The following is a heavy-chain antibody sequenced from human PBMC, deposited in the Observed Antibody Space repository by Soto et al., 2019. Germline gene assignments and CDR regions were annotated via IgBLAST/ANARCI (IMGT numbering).Heavy chain of an antibody. V-gene: IGHV1-8*01. Sequence: ASVKVSCKASGYTFTSYDINWVRQATGQGLEWMGWMNPNSGNTGYAQKFQGRVTMTRNTSISTADMELSSLRSEDTPVYYCASGTRYSSSTSSPRTSFGSWGQGTMVTVSS. D-gene: IGHD2-2*01. CDR3: ASGTRYSSSTSSPRTSFGS. CDR1: GYTFTSYD. J-gene: IGHJ3*02. CDR2: MNPNSGNT.